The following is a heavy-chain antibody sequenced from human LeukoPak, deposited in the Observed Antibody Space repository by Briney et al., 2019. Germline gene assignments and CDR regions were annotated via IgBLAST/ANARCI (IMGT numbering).Heavy chain of an antibody. CDR1: GFTFSSYS. Sequence: GGSLTLSCAASGFTFSSYSMNWVRQAPGQGLEWVSSFSGCSSYIYYADSVKGRFTISRDNAKNSLYLQMNSLRAEDTAVYYCARDRGPVVVVPSYYMDVWGKGTTVTVSS. CDR2: FSGCSSYI. J-gene: IGHJ6*03. D-gene: IGHD2-2*01. CDR3: ARDRGPVVVVPSYYMDV. V-gene: IGHV3-21*01.